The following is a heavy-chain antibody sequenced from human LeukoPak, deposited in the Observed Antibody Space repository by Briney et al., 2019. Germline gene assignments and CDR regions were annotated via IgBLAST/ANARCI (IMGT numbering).Heavy chain of an antibody. V-gene: IGHV3-23*01. CDR1: GFTFSSYA. Sequence: GGSLRLSCAASGFTFSSYAMSWVRQAPGKGLEWVSAISGSGGSTYYADSVKGRFTISRDNSKNTLYLQMNSLSAEDTAVYYCAKAGTLLWFGESWFDPWGQGTLVTVSS. CDR2: ISGSGGST. D-gene: IGHD3-10*01. CDR3: AKAGTLLWFGESWFDP. J-gene: IGHJ5*02.